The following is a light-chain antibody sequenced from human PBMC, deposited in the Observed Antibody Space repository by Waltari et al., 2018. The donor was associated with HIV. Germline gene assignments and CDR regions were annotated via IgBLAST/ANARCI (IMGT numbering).Light chain of an antibody. CDR3: QQSYSTPRT. V-gene: IGKV1-39*01. J-gene: IGKJ1*01. Sequence: DIQMTQSPSSLSASVGASVTITCRASQSISSYLNWYQQKPGKAPKLLIYAASSLQSGVPSRFSGSGSGTDFTLTISSLQPEDVATYYCQQSYSTPRTFGQGTKVEIK. CDR1: QSISSY. CDR2: AAS.